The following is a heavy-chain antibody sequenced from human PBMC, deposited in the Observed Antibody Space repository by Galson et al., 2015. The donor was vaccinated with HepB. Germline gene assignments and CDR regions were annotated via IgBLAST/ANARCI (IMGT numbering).Heavy chain of an antibody. V-gene: IGHV1-2*02. D-gene: IGHD1/OR15-1a*01. CDR2: INPNSGGT. CDR3: ARWSTIRLLDDNFDY. J-gene: IGHJ4*02. CDR1: GSTFTGYY. Sequence: SVKVSCKASGSTFTGYYMHWVRQAPGQGLEWMGWINPNSGGTNYAQKFQGRVTMTRDTSISTAYMELSRLRSDDTAVYYCARWSTIRLLDDNFDYWGQGTLVTVSS.